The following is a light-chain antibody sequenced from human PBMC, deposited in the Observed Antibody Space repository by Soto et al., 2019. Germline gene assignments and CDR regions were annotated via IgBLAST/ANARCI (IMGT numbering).Light chain of an antibody. V-gene: IGKV1-39*01. Sequence: DIQMTQSPSSLSASVGDRVTIACRASQSISSYLNWYQHKPGKAPKLPIYAASSLQSGVPSRFRGSGSGTDFILSISSLQPEDFATYYCQRSYSTLLTFCQGTKMEIK. CDR3: QRSYSTLLT. CDR1: QSISSY. CDR2: AAS. J-gene: IGKJ1*01.